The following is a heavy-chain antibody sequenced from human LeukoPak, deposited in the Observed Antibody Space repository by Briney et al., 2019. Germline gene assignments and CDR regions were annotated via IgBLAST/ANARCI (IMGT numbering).Heavy chain of an antibody. CDR3: AREVVVIPYFDY. D-gene: IGHD3-22*01. CDR1: GYTFTSYG. CDR2: ISAYNGNA. Sequence: ASVKVSCKASGYTFTSYGISWVRQAPGQGLEWMGWISAYNGNANYAQKLQGRVTMTTDTSTSTAYMELRSLRSDDTAVYYCAREVVVIPYFDYWGQGTLVTVSS. V-gene: IGHV1-18*01. J-gene: IGHJ4*02.